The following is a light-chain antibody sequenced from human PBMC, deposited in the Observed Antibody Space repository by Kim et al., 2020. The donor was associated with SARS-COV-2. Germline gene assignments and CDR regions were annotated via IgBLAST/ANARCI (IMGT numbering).Light chain of an antibody. CDR2: EDD. CDR1: SSDVGIYNR. Sequence: QSALTQPPSVSGSPGQTVTISCTGTSSDVGIYNRVSWYHQPPGTAPKRIIYEDDNRPSGVPHRFPGSTSGNTASLIISGLQPEDESDYYCSSQTNTGTWVFGGVTQLSVL. CDR3: SSQTNTGTWV. J-gene: IGLJ3*02. V-gene: IGLV2-18*02.